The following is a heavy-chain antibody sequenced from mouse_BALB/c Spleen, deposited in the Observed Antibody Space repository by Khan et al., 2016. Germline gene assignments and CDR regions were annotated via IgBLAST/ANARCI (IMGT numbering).Heavy chain of an antibody. Sequence: VQLQQSGAELVKPGASVKLSCTTSGFNIKDTYIHWVKQRPEQGLEWIGRIDPASGYSEYDPKFQGKATITADTSSNTAYLQLSSLTSEATAVYYYPEIYYGNSEGNFDAVDYWGPGTATAVSS. CDR2: IDPASGYS. CDR3: PEIYYGNSEGNFDAVDY. CDR1: GFNIKDTY. D-gene: IGHD2-1*01. J-gene: IGHJ4*01. V-gene: IGHV14-3*02.